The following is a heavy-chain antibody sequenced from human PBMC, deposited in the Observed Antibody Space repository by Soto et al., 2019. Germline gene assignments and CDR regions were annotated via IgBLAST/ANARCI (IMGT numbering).Heavy chain of an antibody. D-gene: IGHD2-2*01. CDR1: GYTFTSYY. CDR2: INPSGGST. Sequence: QVQLVQSGAEVKKPGASVKVSCKASGYTFTSYYMHWVRQAPGQGLEWMGIINPSGGSTSYAQKFQGRVTMTRDTSTSTVYMELSSLRSEDTAVYYCASIRDIVLVPAHYGMDVWGQGTTVTVSS. CDR3: ASIRDIVLVPAHYGMDV. V-gene: IGHV1-46*01. J-gene: IGHJ6*02.